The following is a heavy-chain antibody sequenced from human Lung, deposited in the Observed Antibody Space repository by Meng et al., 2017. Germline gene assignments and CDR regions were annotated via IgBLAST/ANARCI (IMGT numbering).Heavy chain of an antibody. V-gene: IGHV6-1*01. CDR3: TGVGHKNWFDS. CDR2: TNYRSKWYS. CDR1: GDRVSSNRAA. J-gene: IGHJ5*01. Sequence: HVQLQQSCPGLVNTPQPHSPTWSTSGDRVSSNRAAWNWIRQSPSRGFEWLGRTNYRSKWYSDYATSVRSRITINADTSKNQFSLQLNSMTPEDTAVYYCTGVGHKNWFDSWGQGTLVTVSS. D-gene: IGHD2-21*01.